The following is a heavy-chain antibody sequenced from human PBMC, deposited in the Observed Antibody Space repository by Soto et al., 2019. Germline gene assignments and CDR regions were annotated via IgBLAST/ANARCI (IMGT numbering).Heavy chain of an antibody. CDR3: AAQRTAAAGTPY. CDR1: GFTFSSYS. V-gene: IGHV3-21*01. J-gene: IGHJ4*02. CDR2: ISSSSSYI. D-gene: IGHD6-13*01. Sequence: EVQLVESGGGLVKPGGSLRLSCAASGFTFSSYSMNWVRQAPGKGLEWVSSISSSSSYIYYADSVKGRFTISRDNAKNSLYLPMNSLRAEDTAVYYCAAQRTAAAGTPYWGQGTLVTVSS.